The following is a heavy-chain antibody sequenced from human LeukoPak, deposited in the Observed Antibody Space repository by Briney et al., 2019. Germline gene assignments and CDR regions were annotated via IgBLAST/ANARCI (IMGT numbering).Heavy chain of an antibody. D-gene: IGHD3-22*01. CDR2: VSESGGST. V-gene: IGHV3-23*01. Sequence: GGSLRLSCVASGFTFSTYVMGWVRQVPGKGLEWASSVSESGGSTYYADSVKGRFTISRDNSKDTLSLQMNSLRAEDTAVYYCARSDSSGYFGFDYWGQGTLVTVSS. J-gene: IGHJ4*02. CDR3: ARSDSSGYFGFDY. CDR1: GFTFSTYV.